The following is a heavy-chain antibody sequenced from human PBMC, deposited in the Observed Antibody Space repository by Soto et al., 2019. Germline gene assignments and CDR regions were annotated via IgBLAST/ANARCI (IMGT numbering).Heavy chain of an antibody. D-gene: IGHD2-2*01. Sequence: SETLSLTCYHPGSCISTDYWSSVWEPPGKSLPWIGYIYYSGSTNHHPSLKSPVPLSVDTSKNQCSLKPSSVTGADTAVYYCASGVIVVVPAAICLKYHFDDWGQAFLVTASS. J-gene: IGHJ4*02. CDR3: ASGVIVVVPAAICLKYHFDD. CDR2: IYYSGST. V-gene: IGHV4-59*13. CDR1: GSCISTDY.